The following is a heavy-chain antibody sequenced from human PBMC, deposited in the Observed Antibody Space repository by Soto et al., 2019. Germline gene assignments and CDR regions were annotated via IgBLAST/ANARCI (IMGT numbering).Heavy chain of an antibody. D-gene: IGHD5-12*01. Sequence: SETLSLTCTVSGGSISSYYWSWIRQPPGKGLEWIGYIYYSGSTSYNPSLKSRVTISVDTSKNQFSLKLSSVTAADTAVYSCARVVPDGYSDYWGQGTLVTVSS. J-gene: IGHJ4*02. CDR3: ARVVPDGYSDY. V-gene: IGHV4-59*01. CDR2: IYYSGST. CDR1: GGSISSYY.